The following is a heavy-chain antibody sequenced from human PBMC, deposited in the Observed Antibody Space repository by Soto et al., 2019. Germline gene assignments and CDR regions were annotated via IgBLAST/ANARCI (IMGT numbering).Heavy chain of an antibody. D-gene: IGHD2-15*01. V-gene: IGHV3-9*01. CDR1: GFTFDDYA. J-gene: IGHJ4*02. CDR2: ISWNSGSI. CDR3: AKDPRGYCSGGSCYPYYFDY. Sequence: EVQLVESGGGLVQPGRSLRLSCAASGFTFDDYAMHWVRQAPGKGLEWVSGISWNSGSIGYADSVKGRFTISRDSAKHSLYLQMNSLRAEDTALYYCAKDPRGYCSGGSCYPYYFDYWGQGTLVTVSS.